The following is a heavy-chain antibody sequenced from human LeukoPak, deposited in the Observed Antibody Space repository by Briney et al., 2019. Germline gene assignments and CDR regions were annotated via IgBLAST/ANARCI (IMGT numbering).Heavy chain of an antibody. J-gene: IGHJ4*02. CDR3: ATYRQVLLPFES. V-gene: IGHV3-23*01. CDR2: ISGFGGAT. Sequence: PGGSLRLSCEASGFNFRTYGMSWVRQAPGKGLEWVSFISGFGGATDYADSVKGRFTISRDNSKSTLSLQMNSLRAEDTAIYYCATYRQVLLPFESWGQGTLVTVSS. CDR1: GFNFRTYG. D-gene: IGHD2-8*02.